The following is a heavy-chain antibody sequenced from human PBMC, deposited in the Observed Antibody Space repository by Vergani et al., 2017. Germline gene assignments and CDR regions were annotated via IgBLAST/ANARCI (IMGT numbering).Heavy chain of an antibody. Sequence: EVQLVESGGGLIQPGGSLRLSCAASGFTVSSNYMSWVRQAPGKGLEWVSVIYSGGSTYYADSVKGRFTISRDNSKNTLYLQMNSLRAEDMAVYYCARGLNYYDSRPLDYWGQGTLVTVSS. CDR3: ARGLNYYDSRPLDY. J-gene: IGHJ4*02. CDR2: IYSGGST. V-gene: IGHV3-53*01. CDR1: GFTVSSNY. D-gene: IGHD3-22*01.